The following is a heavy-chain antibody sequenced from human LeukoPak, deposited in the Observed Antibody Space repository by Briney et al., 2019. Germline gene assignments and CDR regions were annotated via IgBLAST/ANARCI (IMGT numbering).Heavy chain of an antibody. CDR3: ARRRGGYSYGLDY. D-gene: IGHD5-18*01. J-gene: IGHJ4*02. CDR2: IYTSGST. CDR1: GGSISSYY. V-gene: IGHV4-4*09. Sequence: SETLSLTCTVSGGSISSYYWSWIRQPPGKGLEGIGYIYTSGSTNYNPSLKSRVTISVDTSKNQFSLKLSSVTAADTAVYYCARRRGGYSYGLDYWGQGTLVTVSS.